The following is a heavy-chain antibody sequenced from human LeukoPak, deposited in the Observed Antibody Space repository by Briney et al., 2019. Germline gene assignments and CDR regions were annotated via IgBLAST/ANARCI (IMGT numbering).Heavy chain of an antibody. Sequence: GGSLRLSCAASGFTFSSYAMHWVRQAPGKGLEWVAVISYDGSNKYYADSVKGRFTISRENAKNSLYLQMNSLRAGDTAVYYCARSLPCRGYSPHDCGAFDIWGQGTMVTVSS. CDR2: ISYDGSNK. CDR1: GFTFSSYA. V-gene: IGHV3-30*14. J-gene: IGHJ3*02. CDR3: ARSLPCRGYSPHDCGAFDI. D-gene: IGHD5-12*01.